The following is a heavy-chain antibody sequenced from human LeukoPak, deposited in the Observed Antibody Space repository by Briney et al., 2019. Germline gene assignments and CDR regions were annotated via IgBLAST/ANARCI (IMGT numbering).Heavy chain of an antibody. V-gene: IGHV1-18*01. Sequence: GASVKVSCKASGYTFTRYDISWVRQAPGQGLEWMGGISAYNGNTNSAQKLRGRVTMTTDTSTSTAYMELRSLRSDDTAVYYCARDFLPVDYWGQGTLVTVSS. CDR1: GYTFTRYD. J-gene: IGHJ4*02. CDR3: ARDFLPVDY. CDR2: ISAYNGNT.